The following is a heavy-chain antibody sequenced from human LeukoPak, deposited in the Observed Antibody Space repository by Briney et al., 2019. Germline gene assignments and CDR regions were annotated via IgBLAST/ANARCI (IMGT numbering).Heavy chain of an antibody. Sequence: GGSLRLSCAASGFTFSSYEMNWVRQAPGKGLEWLSYISSSGSTIYYADSVKGRLTISRDNAKNTLYLQMNSLRAEDTAVYYCARVPAVTAYFDYWGQGTLVTVSS. CDR3: ARVPAVTAYFDY. J-gene: IGHJ4*02. CDR1: GFTFSSYE. CDR2: ISSSGSTI. V-gene: IGHV3-48*03. D-gene: IGHD2-21*02.